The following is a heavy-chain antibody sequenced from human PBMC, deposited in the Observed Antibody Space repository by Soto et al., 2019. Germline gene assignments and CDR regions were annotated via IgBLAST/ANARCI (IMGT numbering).Heavy chain of an antibody. CDR2: IIPIFGTA. CDR3: ARRLDGSGSHNWFDP. CDR1: GGTFSSYA. V-gene: IGHV1-69*06. D-gene: IGHD3-10*01. J-gene: IGHJ5*02. Sequence: ASVKVSCKASGGTFSSYAISWVRQAPGQGLKWMGGIIPIFGTANYAQKFQGRVTITADKSTSTAYMELSSLRSEDTAVYYCARRLDGSGSHNWFDPWGQGTLVTVSS.